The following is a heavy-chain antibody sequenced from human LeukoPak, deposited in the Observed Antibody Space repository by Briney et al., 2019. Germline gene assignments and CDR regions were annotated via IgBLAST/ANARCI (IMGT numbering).Heavy chain of an antibody. J-gene: IGHJ4*02. D-gene: IGHD3-22*01. CDR2: IYPGDSDT. V-gene: IGHV5-51*01. CDR1: GYSFTSYW. Sequence: GESLKISCKGSGYSFTSYWIGWVRQMPGKGLEWMGIIYPGDSDTRYSPSFQGQVTISADKSISTAYLQWSSLKASDTAMYYCARHFCATCSPWNYYDSSGYSFDYWGQGTLVTVSS. CDR3: ARHFCATCSPWNYYDSSGYSFDY.